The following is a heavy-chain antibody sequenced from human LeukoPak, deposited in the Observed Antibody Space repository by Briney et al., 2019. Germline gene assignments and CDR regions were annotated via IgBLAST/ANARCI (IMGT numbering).Heavy chain of an antibody. CDR1: GFTFSSYG. V-gene: IGHV3-30*02. CDR3: AKDWEVVVVPAALGY. Sequence: GGSLRLSCAASGFTFSSYGMHWVRQAPGKGLEWVAFIRYDGSNKYYADSVKGRFTISRDNSKNTLYLQMNSLRAEDTAVYYCAKDWEVVVVPAALGYWGQGTLVNVSS. J-gene: IGHJ4*02. CDR2: IRYDGSNK. D-gene: IGHD2-2*01.